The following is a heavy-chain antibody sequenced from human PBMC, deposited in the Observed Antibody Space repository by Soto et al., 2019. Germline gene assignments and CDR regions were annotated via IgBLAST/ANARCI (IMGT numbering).Heavy chain of an antibody. V-gene: IGHV3-23*01. D-gene: IGHD3-10*01. CDR3: AKGRGVEQANWYFDL. CDR1: GFTFSGYA. CDR2: ITNGAGGGR. J-gene: IGHJ2*01. Sequence: EMQLLESGGGLVQPGGSLRLSCAASGFTFSGYAMSWVRQAPGKGLKWVSTITNGAGGGRYYADSVRGRFTISRDNSKNTLYLQMNSLRAEDTAIYYCAKGRGVEQANWYFDLWGRGTLVTVSS.